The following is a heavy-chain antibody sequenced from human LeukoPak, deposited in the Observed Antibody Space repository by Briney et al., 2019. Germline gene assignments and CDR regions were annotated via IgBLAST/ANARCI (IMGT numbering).Heavy chain of an antibody. Sequence: SVKVSCKASGGTFSSYAISWVRQAPGQGLEWMGGIIPIFGTANYAQKFQGRVTMTRDMSTSTDYMELSSLRSEDTAVYYCARDNSVGDIAWWFDPWGQGTLVTVSS. J-gene: IGHJ5*02. CDR3: ARDNSVGDIAWWFDP. CDR1: GGTFSSYA. V-gene: IGHV1-69*05. D-gene: IGHD3-10*01. CDR2: IIPIFGTA.